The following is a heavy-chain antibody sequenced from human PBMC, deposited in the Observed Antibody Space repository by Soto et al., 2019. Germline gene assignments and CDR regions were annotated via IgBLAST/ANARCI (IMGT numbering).Heavy chain of an antibody. V-gene: IGHV3-48*02. CDR1: GFSVSDYS. CDR3: ATWAIAVGGEGF. Sequence: PGGSLRLSCTASGFSVSDYSVNWVRQAPGKGLERISYISSTGDLILYADSVKGRFTIARDIAKNSLYLQMDSLRDEDSAVHYCATWAIAVGGEGFWGPGTLVTVSS. D-gene: IGHD2-21*01. CDR2: ISSTGDLI. J-gene: IGHJ4*02.